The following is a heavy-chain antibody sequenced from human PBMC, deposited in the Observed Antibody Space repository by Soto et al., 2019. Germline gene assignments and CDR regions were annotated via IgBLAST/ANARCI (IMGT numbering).Heavy chain of an antibody. J-gene: IGHJ4*02. CDR3: ARPVEPYYYDSSGYYRIYYFDY. CDR2: IWYDGSNK. D-gene: IGHD3-22*01. Sequence: GGSLRLSCAASGFTFSSYGMHWVRQAPGKGLEWVAVIWYDGSNKYYADSVKGRFTISRDNSKNTLYLQMNSLRAEDTAVYYCARPVEPYYYDSSGYYRIYYFDYWGQGTLVTVSS. CDR1: GFTFSSYG. V-gene: IGHV3-33*01.